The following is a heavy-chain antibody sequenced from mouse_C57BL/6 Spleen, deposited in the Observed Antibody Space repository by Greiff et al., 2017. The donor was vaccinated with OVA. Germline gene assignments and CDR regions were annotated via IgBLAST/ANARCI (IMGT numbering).Heavy chain of an antibody. J-gene: IGHJ1*03. CDR3: ARDWDDGYFDV. CDR2: IDPSDSET. V-gene: IGHV1-52*01. Sequence: VQLQQPGAELVRPGSSVKLSCKASGYTFTSYWMHWVKQRPIQGLEWIGNIDPSDSETHYNQKFKDKATLTVDKSSSTAYMQLSSLTSEDSAVYYCARDWDDGYFDVWGTGTTVTVSS. CDR1: GYTFTSYW. D-gene: IGHD4-1*01.